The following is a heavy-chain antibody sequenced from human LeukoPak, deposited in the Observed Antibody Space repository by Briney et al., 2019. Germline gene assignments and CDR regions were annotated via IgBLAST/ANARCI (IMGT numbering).Heavy chain of an antibody. D-gene: IGHD3-16*01. Sequence: SQTLFLTCTVSGGSISSGGYYWSWIRQDPGKGLEWIGYIYYSGSTYYNPSLKSRVTISVDTSKNQFSLKLSSVTAADTAVYYCARDDGGSSSRFDYRGQGTLVTVSS. CDR1: GGSISSGGYY. CDR2: IYYSGST. CDR3: ARDDGGSSSRFDY. V-gene: IGHV4-31*03. J-gene: IGHJ4*02.